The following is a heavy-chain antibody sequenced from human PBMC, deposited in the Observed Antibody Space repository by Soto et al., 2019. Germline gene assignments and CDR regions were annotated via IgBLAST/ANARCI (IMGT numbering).Heavy chain of an antibody. J-gene: IGHJ6*03. CDR2: ITSNGIT. CDR3: GRMIRTFDWLYYYMDV. CDR1: SGSLRCGTYS. Sequence: QLPMQASGPGLVTPSATLALTCTVSSGSLRCGTYSWAWLRQSPGQGLEWVGSITSNGITDYNASIKSLSTVDVDTSKNHFSLRLNSVTAADTAEYFCGRMIRTFDWLYYYMDVWGKGTTVNVSS. D-gene: IGHD3-9*01. V-gene: IGHV4-39*01.